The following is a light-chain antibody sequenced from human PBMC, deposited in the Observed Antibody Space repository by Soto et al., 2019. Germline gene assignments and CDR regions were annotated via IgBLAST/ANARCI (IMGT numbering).Light chain of an antibody. CDR2: IAS. J-gene: IGKJ1*01. CDR3: QQYGTSPWT. CDR1: QSVNSDY. Sequence: EIVLTQSPGTLSLFPGERATLSCRATQSVNSDYLAWYQQKPGQAPRLLIYIASRRATGIPDRFSGSGSGTDFTLTISRLEPEDFAVYYCQQYGTSPWTFGQGTKGEIK. V-gene: IGKV3-20*01.